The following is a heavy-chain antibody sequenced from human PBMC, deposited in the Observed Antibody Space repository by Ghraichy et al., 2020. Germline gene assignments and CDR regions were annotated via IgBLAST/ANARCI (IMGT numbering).Heavy chain of an antibody. J-gene: IGHJ4*02. D-gene: IGHD1-26*01. CDR1: GYTFTGYY. Sequence: ASVKVSCKASGYTFTGYYINWVRQAPGQGLEWMGRINPKTGGTNYAQRFQVRVTMTTDTTITTAYMNLTSLRSDDMAVYFCARSWEHVDYWGQGTLVAVSS. CDR2: INPKTGGT. V-gene: IGHV1-2*06. CDR3: ARSWEHVDY.